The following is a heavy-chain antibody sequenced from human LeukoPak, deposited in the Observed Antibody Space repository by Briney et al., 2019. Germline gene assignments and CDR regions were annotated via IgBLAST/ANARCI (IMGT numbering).Heavy chain of an antibody. CDR1: GFTFSSYG. J-gene: IGHJ6*04. CDR2: ISGSGGST. V-gene: IGHV3-23*01. CDR3: AKVGGILVVPAAIPRMGLFNV. D-gene: IGHD2-2*01. Sequence: GGSLRLSCAASGFTFSSYGMSWVRQAPGKGLEWVSVISGSGGSTYYADSVKGRFTISRDNSKNTVYLQMNRLRAEDTAVYYCAKVGGILVVPAAIPRMGLFNVWGKGTTVTISS.